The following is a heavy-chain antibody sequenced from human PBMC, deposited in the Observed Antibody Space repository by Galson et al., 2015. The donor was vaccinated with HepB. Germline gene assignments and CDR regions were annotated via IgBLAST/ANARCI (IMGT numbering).Heavy chain of an antibody. CDR2: TSYRTKWYN. V-gene: IGHV6-1*01. D-gene: IGHD4-11*01. Sequence: SAISGDSVSSNSAAWSWIRQSPSRGLEGLGRTSYRTKWYNDYAVSVRSRMTINPDTSKNQFSLQLNSVTPEDTAVYYCARDLYTNYVNYSYYMDVWGKGTTVTVSS. CDR1: GDSVSSNSAA. CDR3: ARDLYTNYVNYSYYMDV. J-gene: IGHJ6*03.